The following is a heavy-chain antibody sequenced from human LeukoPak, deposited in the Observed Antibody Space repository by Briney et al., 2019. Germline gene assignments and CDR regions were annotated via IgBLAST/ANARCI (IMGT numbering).Heavy chain of an antibody. CDR3: ARVGGLNWFDP. Sequence: GASVKVSCKASGYTFTDNYIHWVRQAPGQGLEWMGRINPNSGATNYAQNFLGRVTMARDTSISTAYMELNSLTSEDTAVYYCARVGGLNWFDPWGQGTLVTVSS. CDR1: GYTFTDNY. V-gene: IGHV1-2*06. CDR2: INPNSGAT. J-gene: IGHJ5*02.